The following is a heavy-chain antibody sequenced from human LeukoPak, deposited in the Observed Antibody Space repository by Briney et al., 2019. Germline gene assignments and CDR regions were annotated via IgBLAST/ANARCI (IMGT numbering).Heavy chain of an antibody. Sequence: SETLSLTCAVYGGSFSGYYWSWIRQPPGKGLEWIGEINHSGSTNYNPSPKSRVTISVDTSKNQFSLKLSSVTAADTAVYYCARYGMVRGDDYWGQGTLVTVSS. D-gene: IGHD3-10*01. V-gene: IGHV4-34*01. J-gene: IGHJ4*02. CDR1: GGSFSGYY. CDR3: ARYGMVRGDDY. CDR2: INHSGST.